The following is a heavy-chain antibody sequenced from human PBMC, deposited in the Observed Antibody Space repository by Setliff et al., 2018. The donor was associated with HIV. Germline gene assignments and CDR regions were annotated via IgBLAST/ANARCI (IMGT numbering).Heavy chain of an antibody. J-gene: IGHJ6*03. CDR3: AKAGVEWLFHTGYYYYMDV. Sequence: GGSLRLSCAASGFTVSSSYMSWVRQAPGKGLEWVSGISGSGGSTYNADSVKGRFTISRDNSKNTLYLQMNSLRAEDTAVYYCAKAGVEWLFHTGYYYYMDVWGKGTTVTVSS. CDR2: ISGSGGST. V-gene: IGHV3-23*01. D-gene: IGHD3-3*01. CDR1: GFTVSSSY.